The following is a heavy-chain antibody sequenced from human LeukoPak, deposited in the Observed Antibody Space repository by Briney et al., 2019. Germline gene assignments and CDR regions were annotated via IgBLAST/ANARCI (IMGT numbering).Heavy chain of an antibody. V-gene: IGHV1-18*01. CDR2: ISAYNGNT. CDR3: ARDEVIAARPVY. D-gene: IGHD6-6*01. Sequence: ASVKVSCKASGYTFTSYGISWVRQAPGQGLEWVGWISAYNGNTNYAQKLQGRVTITTDTSTSTAYMELRSLRSDDTAVYYCARDEVIAARPVYWGQGTLVTVSS. J-gene: IGHJ4*02. CDR1: GYTFTSYG.